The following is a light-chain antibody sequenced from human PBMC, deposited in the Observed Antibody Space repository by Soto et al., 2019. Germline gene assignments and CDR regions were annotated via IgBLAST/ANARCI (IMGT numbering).Light chain of an antibody. J-gene: IGLJ3*02. V-gene: IGLV7-43*01. CDR1: TGAVASGYY. CDR3: LLYYGLTHVWV. Sequence: QAVVTQEPSLTVSPGGTVTLTCASGTGAVASGYYPNWFQQKPGQAPRALIYSTSNTHSWTPARFSGSLLGGKAALTLSGVQPEDEAEYYCLLYYGLTHVWVFGGGTKLNVL. CDR2: STS.